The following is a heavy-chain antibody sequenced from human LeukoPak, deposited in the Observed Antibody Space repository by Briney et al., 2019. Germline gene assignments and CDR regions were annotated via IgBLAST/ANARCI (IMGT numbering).Heavy chain of an antibody. CDR2: ISYDGSNK. J-gene: IGHJ6*02. D-gene: IGHD3-9*01. CDR1: GFTFSSYA. V-gene: IGHV3-30-3*01. CDR3: ARDGPGYDILTGYSGSYYYGMDV. Sequence: PGGSLRLSCAASGFTFSSYAMHWVRQAPGKGLEWVAVISYDGSNKYYADSVKGRFTISRDNSKNTLYLQMNSLSAEDTAVYYCARDGPGYDILTGYSGSYYYGMDVWGQGTTVTVSS.